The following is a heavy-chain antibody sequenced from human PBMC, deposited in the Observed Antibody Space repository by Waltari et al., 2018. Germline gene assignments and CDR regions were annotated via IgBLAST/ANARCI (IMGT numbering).Heavy chain of an antibody. J-gene: IGHJ6*02. CDR1: GGSLSSHY. CDR3: ARESGYRYYYYGMDV. D-gene: IGHD3-3*01. V-gene: IGHV4-59*11. CDR2: IYYSGST. Sequence: QVQLQESGPGLVKPSETLSLTCTVSGGSLSSHYWSWIRQPPGKGLGWIGYIYYSGSTNYNPSLKSRVTISVDTSKNQFSLKLSSVTAADTAVYYCARESGYRYYYYGMDVWGQGTTVTVSS.